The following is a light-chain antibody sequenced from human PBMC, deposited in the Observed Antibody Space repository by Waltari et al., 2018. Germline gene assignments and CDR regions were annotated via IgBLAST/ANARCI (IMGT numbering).Light chain of an antibody. CDR2: RNN. CDR3: ATWHDSLNGPV. V-gene: IGLV1-44*01. J-gene: IGLJ2*01. CDR1: SSNIGSNT. Sequence: QSVLTQPPSASGTPGRGVTISCSGSSSNIGSNTVNWYQQLPGTAPKLLIYRNNQRPSGVPDRFSGSKSGTSASLAISGLQSEDEADYYCATWHDSLNGPVFGGGTKLTVL.